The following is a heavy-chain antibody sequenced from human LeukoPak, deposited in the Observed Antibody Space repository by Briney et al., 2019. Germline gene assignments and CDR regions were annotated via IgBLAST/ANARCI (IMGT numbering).Heavy chain of an antibody. CDR1: GGSISSYY. CDR2: IYYSGST. CDR3: ARDQGIVGATSYYYYYMDV. D-gene: IGHD1-26*01. Sequence: SDTLSLTCTVSGGSISSYYWSCIPQPPGKGLEWIGYIYYSGSTSYNPPRKSRVTISVDTSKNQFSLKLSSVTAADTAVYYCARDQGIVGATSYYYYYMDVWGKGTTVTVSS. V-gene: IGHV4-59*01. J-gene: IGHJ6*03.